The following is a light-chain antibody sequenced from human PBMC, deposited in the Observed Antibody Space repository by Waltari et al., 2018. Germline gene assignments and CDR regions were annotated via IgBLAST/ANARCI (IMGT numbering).Light chain of an antibody. Sequence: SSELTQDPAVSVALGQTVRITCQGDSLRTYYANWYQQKPGQAPVLVIYGKNNRPSGIPDRFSASSAGNTASLTITGAQAEDEADYYCNSLDSIFNHMVFGGGTKLTVL. J-gene: IGLJ2*01. CDR3: NSLDSIFNHMV. CDR1: SLRTYY. V-gene: IGLV3-19*01. CDR2: GKN.